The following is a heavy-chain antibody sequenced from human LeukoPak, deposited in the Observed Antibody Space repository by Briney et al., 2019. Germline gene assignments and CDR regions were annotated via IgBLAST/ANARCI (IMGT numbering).Heavy chain of an antibody. CDR2: IYTSGST. D-gene: IGHD2-21*02. J-gene: IGHJ4*02. V-gene: IGHV4-4*07. Sequence: SETLSLTCTVSGGSISSYYWSWIRRPAGKGLEWIGRIYTSGSTSYNPSLKSRVTMSVDTSKNQFSLKLSSVTAADTAVYYCAREKVVTAGDFDYWGQGTLVTVSS. CDR3: AREKVVTAGDFDY. CDR1: GGSISSYY.